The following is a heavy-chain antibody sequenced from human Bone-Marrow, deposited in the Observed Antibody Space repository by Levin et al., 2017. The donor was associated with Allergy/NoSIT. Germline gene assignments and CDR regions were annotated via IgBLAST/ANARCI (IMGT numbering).Heavy chain of an antibody. D-gene: IGHD3-3*01. CDR1: GFTFSGSA. CDR3: TRLGDFWSGYLGMDV. J-gene: IGHJ6*02. V-gene: IGHV3-73*01. Sequence: PGGSLRLSCAASGFTFSGSAMHWVRQASGKGLEWVGRIRSKANSYATAYAASVKGRFTISRDDSKNTAYLQMNSLKTEDTAVYYCTRLGDFWSGYLGMDVWGQGTTVTVSS. CDR2: IRSKANSYAT.